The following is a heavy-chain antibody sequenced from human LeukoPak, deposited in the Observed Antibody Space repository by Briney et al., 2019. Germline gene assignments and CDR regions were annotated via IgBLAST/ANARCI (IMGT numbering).Heavy chain of an antibody. Sequence: PSETLSLTCAVYGGSFSGYYWSWIRQPPRKGLEWIGEINHSGSTNYNPSLRSRVTISVDTSKNQFSLKLSSVTAADTAVYYCARGYTFDYWGQGTLVTVSS. CDR3: ARGYTFDY. CDR2: INHSGST. D-gene: IGHD2-2*02. J-gene: IGHJ4*02. V-gene: IGHV4-34*01. CDR1: GGSFSGYY.